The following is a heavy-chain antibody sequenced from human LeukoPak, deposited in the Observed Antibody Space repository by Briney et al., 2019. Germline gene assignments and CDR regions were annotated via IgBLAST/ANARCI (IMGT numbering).Heavy chain of an antibody. Sequence: PGGSLRLSCAASGFTFSDYYMSWIRQAPGKGLEWVSYISSSGSTIYYADSVKGRFTISRDNSKNTLYLQMNSLRAEDTAVYYCARENCSGGSCYSYYFDYWGQGTLVTVSS. CDR2: ISSSGSTI. V-gene: IGHV3-11*04. CDR1: GFTFSDYY. J-gene: IGHJ4*02. CDR3: ARENCSGGSCYSYYFDY. D-gene: IGHD2-15*01.